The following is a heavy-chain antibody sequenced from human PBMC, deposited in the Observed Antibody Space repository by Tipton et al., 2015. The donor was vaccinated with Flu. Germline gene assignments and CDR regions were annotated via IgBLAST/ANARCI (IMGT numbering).Heavy chain of an antibody. J-gene: IGHJ4*02. Sequence: LSLTCAASGFTFSSYGMHWVRQAPGKGLEWVAVIWYDGSNKYYADSAKGRFTISRDNSKNTLYLQMNSLRAEDTAVYYCARGDVGYCSSTSCYTGHDYWGQGTLVTVSS. D-gene: IGHD2-2*02. V-gene: IGHV3-33*01. CDR3: ARGDVGYCSSTSCYTGHDY. CDR1: GFTFSSYG. CDR2: IWYDGSNK.